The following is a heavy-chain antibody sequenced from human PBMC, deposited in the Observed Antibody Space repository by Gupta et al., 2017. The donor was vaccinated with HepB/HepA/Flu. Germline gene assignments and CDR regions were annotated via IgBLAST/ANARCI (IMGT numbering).Heavy chain of an antibody. J-gene: IGHJ6*02. D-gene: IGHD6-19*01. CDR2: ISYDGSQK. CDR3: ARYVHSEAGPDYYYSLDV. CDR1: GFIFSDFA. Sequence: VQLVESGGGVVKPGRSRRVACAASGFIFSDFALHWVRQAPGKGLEWVAVISYDGSQKDDVDSVRGRFTFSRDNSKNTLYLRMNSRSIEDTAVYYCARYVHSEAGPDYYYSLDVWGPGPPVIVSS. V-gene: IGHV3-30-3*01.